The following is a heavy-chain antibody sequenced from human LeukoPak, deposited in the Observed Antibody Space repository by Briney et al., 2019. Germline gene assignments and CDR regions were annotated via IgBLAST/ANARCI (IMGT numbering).Heavy chain of an antibody. CDR2: IYYSGST. Sequence: PSETLSLTCTVSGGSISSYYWSWIRQPPGKGLEWIGYIYYSGSTNYNPSLKSRVTISVDTSKNQFSLKLSSVTAADTAVYYCARQGRSGYDFWSGYYLDVWSQGTTVTVSS. CDR1: GGSISSYY. D-gene: IGHD3-3*01. CDR3: ARQGRSGYDFWSGYYLDV. J-gene: IGHJ6*02. V-gene: IGHV4-59*08.